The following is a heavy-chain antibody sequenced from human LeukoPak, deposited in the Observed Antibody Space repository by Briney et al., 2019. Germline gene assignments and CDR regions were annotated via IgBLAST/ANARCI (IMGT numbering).Heavy chain of an antibody. CDR1: GFTFSGSA. D-gene: IGHD6-13*01. Sequence: GGSLRLSCAASGFTFSGSAMHWVRQASGKGLEWVGRIRSKANSYATAYAASVKGRFTISRDDSKNTAYLHMNSLKTEDTAVYYCTSRGPIAAAPDYWGQGTLVTVSS. CDR2: IRSKANSYAT. CDR3: TSRGPIAAAPDY. J-gene: IGHJ4*02. V-gene: IGHV3-73*01.